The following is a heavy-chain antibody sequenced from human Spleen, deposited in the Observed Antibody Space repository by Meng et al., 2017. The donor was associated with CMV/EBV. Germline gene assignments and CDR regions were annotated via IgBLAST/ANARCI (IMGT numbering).Heavy chain of an antibody. CDR3: AKVIAGYSYAAGYFDY. CDR1: GFTFSSYA. CDR2: ISGSGGST. Sequence: LSLTCAASGFTFSSYAMSWVRQAPGKGLEWVSAISGSGGSTYYADSVKGRFTISRDNSKNTLYLQMNSLRAEDTAVYYCAKVIAGYSYAAGYFDYWGQGTLVTVSS. V-gene: IGHV3-23*01. D-gene: IGHD5-18*01. J-gene: IGHJ4*02.